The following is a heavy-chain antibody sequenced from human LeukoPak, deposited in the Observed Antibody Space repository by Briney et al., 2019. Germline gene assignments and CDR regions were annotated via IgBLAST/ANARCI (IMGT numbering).Heavy chain of an antibody. CDR2: ITGSGGDT. J-gene: IGHJ5*02. V-gene: IGHV3-23*01. CDR1: RFTFSTYA. CDR3: AKDLGWELSHGFDP. D-gene: IGHD1-26*01. Sequence: PGGSLRLSCAASRFTFSTYAMSWVRQAPGKGLDWVSGITGSGGDTYYADSVKGRFTISRDNSKNTLSLQMNTLRAEDTAVYYCAKDLGWELSHGFDPWGQGTLVTVSS.